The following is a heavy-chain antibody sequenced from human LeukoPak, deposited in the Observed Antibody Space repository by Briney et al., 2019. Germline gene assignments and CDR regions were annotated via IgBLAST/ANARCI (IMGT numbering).Heavy chain of an antibody. Sequence: PSETLSLTCAVYGGSFSGYYWSWIRQPPGKGLEWIGEINHSGSTNYNPSLKSRVTISVDTSKNQFSLKLSSVTAADTAVYYCARFGLVVVYASSNAHPTWSDYWGQGTLVTVSS. CDR1: GGSFSGYY. J-gene: IGHJ4*02. CDR2: INHSGST. CDR3: ARFGLVVVYASSNAHPTWSDY. V-gene: IGHV4-34*01. D-gene: IGHD2-8*02.